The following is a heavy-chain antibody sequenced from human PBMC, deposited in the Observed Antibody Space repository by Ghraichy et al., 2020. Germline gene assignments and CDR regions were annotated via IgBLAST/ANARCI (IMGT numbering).Heavy chain of an antibody. CDR1: GFTFSNAW. CDR3: TTAPYQLSPGGAFDI. J-gene: IGHJ3*02. Sequence: LSLTCAASGFTFSNAWMSWVRQAPGKGLEWVGRIKSKTDGGTTDYAAPVKGRFTISRDDSKNTLYLQMNSLKTEDTAVYYCTTAPYQLSPGGAFDIWGQGTMVTVSS. D-gene: IGHD2-2*01. CDR2: IKSKTDGGTT. V-gene: IGHV3-15*01.